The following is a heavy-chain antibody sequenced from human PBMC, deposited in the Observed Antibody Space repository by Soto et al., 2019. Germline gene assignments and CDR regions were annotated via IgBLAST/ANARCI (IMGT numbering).Heavy chain of an antibody. J-gene: IGHJ3*02. V-gene: IGHV1-18*01. CDR1: GYTFTSYG. D-gene: IGHD2-15*01. CDR2: ISAYNGNT. Sequence: QVQLVQSGAEVKKPGASVKVSCKASGYTFTSYGISWVRQAPGQGLEWMGWISAYNGNTNYAQKLQGRVTMTTDTSTSTAYMELRSLRSDDTAVYYCARYRQIVVVVAATTFDIWGQGTMVTVSS. CDR3: ARYRQIVVVVAATTFDI.